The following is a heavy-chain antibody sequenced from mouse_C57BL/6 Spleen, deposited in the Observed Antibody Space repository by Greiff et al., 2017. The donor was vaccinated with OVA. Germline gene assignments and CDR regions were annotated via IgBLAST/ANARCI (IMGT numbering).Heavy chain of an antibody. V-gene: IGHV1-26*01. Sequence: EVQLQQSGPELVKPGASVKISCKASGYTFTDYYMNWVKQSHGKSLEWIGDINPNNGGTSYNQKFKGKATLTVDKSSSTAYMELRSLTSDDSAVYYCARWAYYFDYWGQGTTLTVSS. CDR1: GYTFTDYY. CDR3: ARWAYYFDY. D-gene: IGHD3-1*01. J-gene: IGHJ2*01. CDR2: INPNNGGT.